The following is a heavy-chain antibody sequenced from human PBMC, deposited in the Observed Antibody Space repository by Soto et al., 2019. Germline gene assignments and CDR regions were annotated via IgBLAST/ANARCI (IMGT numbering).Heavy chain of an antibody. D-gene: IGHD3-22*01. CDR2: IYYSGST. V-gene: IGHV4-59*01. Sequence: SETLSLTCTVSGGSISSYYWSWIRQPPGKGLEWIGYIYYSGSTNYNPSLKSRVTISVDTSKNQFSLKLSSVTAADTAVYYCARGSYYYDSSGYLRDFDYWGQGTLVTVSS. CDR1: GGSISSYY. J-gene: IGHJ4*02. CDR3: ARGSYYYDSSGYLRDFDY.